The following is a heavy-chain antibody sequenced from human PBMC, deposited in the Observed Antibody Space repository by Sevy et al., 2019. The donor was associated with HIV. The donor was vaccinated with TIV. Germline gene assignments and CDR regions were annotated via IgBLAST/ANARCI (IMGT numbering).Heavy chain of an antibody. D-gene: IGHD4-17*01. V-gene: IGHV3-30-3*01. CDR2: ISYDGSDK. CDR1: GFAFSNYYA. CDR3: ARPRANYVDHYFFYAMDV. J-gene: IGHJ6*02. Sequence: GGSLRLSCAASGFAFSNYYAMHWVRQAPGKGLEWVALISYDGSDKYYADSVKGRFTISRDHFKNTLFLQMNSLTTEDTAVYYCARPRANYVDHYFFYAMDVWGQGTTVTVSS.